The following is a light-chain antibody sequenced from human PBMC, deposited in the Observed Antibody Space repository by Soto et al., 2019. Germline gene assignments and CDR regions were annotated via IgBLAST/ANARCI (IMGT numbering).Light chain of an antibody. CDR2: KAS. V-gene: IGKV1-5*03. CDR1: QSISSW. J-gene: IGKJ1*01. CDR3: QQYNSYSP. Sequence: QMTQSPSTLSASVGDRVTITCRASQSISSWLAWYQQKPGKAPKLLIYKASSLESGVPSRFSGSGSGTEFTLTISSLQPDDFATYYCQQYNSYSPFGQGTKV.